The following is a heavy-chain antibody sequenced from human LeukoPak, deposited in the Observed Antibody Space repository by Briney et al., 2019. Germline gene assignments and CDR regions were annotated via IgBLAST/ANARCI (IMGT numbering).Heavy chain of an antibody. V-gene: IGHV4-61*08. J-gene: IGHJ3*02. CDR2: INHSGST. D-gene: IGHD2-2*01. CDR3: ARDSTPGPDAFDI. CDR1: GGSISSGDYY. Sequence: SETLSLTCSVSGGSISSGDYYWSWIRQPPGKGLEWIGEINHSGSTNYNPSLKSRVTISVDTSKNQFSLKLSSVTAADTAVYYCARDSTPGPDAFDIWGQGTMVTVSS.